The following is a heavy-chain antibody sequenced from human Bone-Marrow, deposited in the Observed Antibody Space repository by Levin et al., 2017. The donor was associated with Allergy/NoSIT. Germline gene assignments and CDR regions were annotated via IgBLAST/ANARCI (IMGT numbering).Heavy chain of an antibody. V-gene: IGHV3-66*01. CDR3: ARTLSGDYYYGMDV. CDR1: GFPVGSHY. D-gene: IGHD3-10*01. J-gene: IGHJ6*02. CDR2: IYSVGTT. Sequence: LSLTCAATGFPVGSHYMTWVRQVPGKGLEWVSVIYSVGTTYYADSVRGRFTISSDNSKNTLYLQMNSLRGEDTAVYYCARTLSGDYYYGMDVWGQGTTVTVSS.